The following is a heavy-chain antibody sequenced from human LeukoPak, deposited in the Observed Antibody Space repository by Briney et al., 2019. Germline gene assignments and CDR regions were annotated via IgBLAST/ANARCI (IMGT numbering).Heavy chain of an antibody. CDR1: GGSISSSSYY. V-gene: IGHV4-39*01. J-gene: IGHJ6*03. CDR3: ARQVEWSTFLYPHYYYYYYMDV. CDR2: IYYSGST. Sequence: SETLSLTCTVSGGSISSSSYYWGWIRQPPGKGLEWIGSIYYSGSTYYNPSLKSRVTISVDTSKNQFSLRLSSVTAADTAVYYCARQVEWSTFLYPHYYYYYYMDVWGKGTTVTVSS. D-gene: IGHD3-3*01.